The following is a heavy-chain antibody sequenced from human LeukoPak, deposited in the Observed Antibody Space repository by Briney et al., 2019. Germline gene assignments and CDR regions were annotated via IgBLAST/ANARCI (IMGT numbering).Heavy chain of an antibody. J-gene: IGHJ6*03. CDR3: ARISSSSFLGYYYYYMDV. V-gene: IGHV4-4*07. CDR1: GGSISSYY. CDR2: IYTSGST. Sequence: SETLSLTCTVSGGSISSYYWSWIRQPAGKGLEWIERIYTSGSTNYNPSLKSRVTMSVDTSKNQFSLKLSSVTAADTAVYYCARISSSSFLGYYYYYMDVWGKGTTVTVSS. D-gene: IGHD6-6*01.